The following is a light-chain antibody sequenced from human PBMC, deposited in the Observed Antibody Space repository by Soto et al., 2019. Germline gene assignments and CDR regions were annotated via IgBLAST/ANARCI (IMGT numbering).Light chain of an antibody. CDR1: QSISSS. V-gene: IGKV1-39*01. CDR2: AAS. J-gene: IGKJ2*02. Sequence: DIQMTQSPSSLSESVGDRVTITCRASQSISSSLNWYQQKPGKAPKLLIYAASSLQSGVPSRFSGSGSGTDFTLTISSLQPEDFATYYCQQSYSTPRTFGQGTKLEIK. CDR3: QQSYSTPRT.